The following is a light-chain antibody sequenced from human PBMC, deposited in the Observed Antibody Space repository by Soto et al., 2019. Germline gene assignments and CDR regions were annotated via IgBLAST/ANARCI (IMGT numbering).Light chain of an antibody. CDR1: SGHSSNV. J-gene: IGLJ3*02. V-gene: IGLV4-60*02. CDR3: ETWDINTRV. CDR2: LEGSGSY. Sequence: QLVLTQSSSASASLGSSVRLTCTLSSGHSSNVIAWHQQQPGKAPRYLMKLEGSGSYNKGSGVPDRFSGSSSGPDRYLTISNLQFEDEAVYYCETWDINTRVFGGGTKLTVL.